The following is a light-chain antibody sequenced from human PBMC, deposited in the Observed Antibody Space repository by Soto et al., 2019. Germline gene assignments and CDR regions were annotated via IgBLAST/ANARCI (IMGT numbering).Light chain of an antibody. Sequence: NGVSQPPATLSLSPGESATLSCRASQSVSSSLAWYQQKPGQAPRLLISETSNTATGIPARFSGSGSGTDFTLTISSLEPEDFAVYYCQQRSNWRITFGQGTRLEIK. J-gene: IGKJ5*01. CDR2: ETS. CDR1: QSVSSS. V-gene: IGKV3-11*01. CDR3: QQRSNWRIT.